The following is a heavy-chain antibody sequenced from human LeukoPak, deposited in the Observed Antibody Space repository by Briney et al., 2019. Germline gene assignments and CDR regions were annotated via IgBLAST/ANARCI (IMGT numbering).Heavy chain of an antibody. Sequence: PGGSLRLSCAASGFTLRSYDMSWVRQAPGKGLEWVAATSGSGGNTYYADSVKGRFTISRDNSKNTLCLQMNSLRAEDTAVYYCAKEYSGYDFDYWGQGTLVTVSS. CDR2: TSGSGGNT. J-gene: IGHJ4*02. CDR1: GFTLRSYD. CDR3: AKEYSGYDFDY. D-gene: IGHD5-12*01. V-gene: IGHV3-23*01.